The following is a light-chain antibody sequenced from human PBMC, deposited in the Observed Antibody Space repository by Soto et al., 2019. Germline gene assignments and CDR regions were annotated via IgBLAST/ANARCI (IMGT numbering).Light chain of an antibody. CDR3: QQYGSSPLFA. V-gene: IGKV3-20*01. CDR1: QSVSSSY. J-gene: IGKJ3*01. CDR2: GAS. Sequence: EIVLTQSPGTLSLSPGERATLSCRASQSVSSSYLAWYQQKPGQAPRLLIYGASRRATGIPDTFSGSGSGTDFTLTISTLEPEDFAVYYWQQYGSSPLFAFGPGTKVDIK.